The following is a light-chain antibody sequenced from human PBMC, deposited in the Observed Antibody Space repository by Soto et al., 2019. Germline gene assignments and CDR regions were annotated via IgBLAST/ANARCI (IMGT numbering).Light chain of an antibody. V-gene: IGLV1-51*01. Sequence: QSVLTQPPSVSAAPGQKVTISCSGSSSNIGNNYVSWYQQIPGTAPKLRIYDNNKRPSGIPDRFSGAKSGTSATLGSTGLQSGSEADYYCGTLDSSRSAVVFGGGTKLTVL. CDR2: DNN. J-gene: IGLJ2*01. CDR3: GTLDSSRSAVV. CDR1: SSNIGNNY.